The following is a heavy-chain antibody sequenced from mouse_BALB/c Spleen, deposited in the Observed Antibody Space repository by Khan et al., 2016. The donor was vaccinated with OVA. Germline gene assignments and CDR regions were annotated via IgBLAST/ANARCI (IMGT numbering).Heavy chain of an antibody. V-gene: IGHV1-18*01. CDR2: LIPKSGGT. Sequence: EVQLQQSGPELVKSGASVKISCKTSGYTFTEYTMHWVKQSHGKSLEWIGGLIPKSGGTRYNQKFKGKATLTVDKSSSTAYMELRSLTSEESAVYYCSRDGAYYSYSWFAYWGQGTLVTVSA. CDR3: SRDGAYYSYSWFAY. CDR1: GYTFTEYT. D-gene: IGHD2-12*01. J-gene: IGHJ3*01.